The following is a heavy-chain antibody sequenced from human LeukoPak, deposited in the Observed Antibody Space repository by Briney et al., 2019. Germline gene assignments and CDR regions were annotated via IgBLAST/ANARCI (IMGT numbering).Heavy chain of an antibody. CDR2: IWYDGSNK. CDR3: ARDKLKYYYGSGKDYYYYGMDV. Sequence: TGGSLRLSCAASGFTFSSYSMNWVRQAPGKGLEWVAVIWYDGSNKYYADSVKGRFTISRDNSKNTLYLQMNSLRAEDTAVYYCARDKLKYYYGSGKDYYYYGMDVWGQGTTVTVSS. J-gene: IGHJ6*02. D-gene: IGHD3-10*01. CDR1: GFTFSSYS. V-gene: IGHV3-33*08.